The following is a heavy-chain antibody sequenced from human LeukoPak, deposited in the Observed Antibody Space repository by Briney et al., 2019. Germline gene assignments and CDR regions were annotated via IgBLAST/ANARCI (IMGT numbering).Heavy chain of an antibody. CDR2: IRYDGSNK. CDR1: GFTFSSYG. CDR3: AKTPLGDFWSGYDY. Sequence: GGSLRLSCAASGFTFSSYGMHWVRQAPGKGLEWVVFIRYDGSNKYYADSVKGRFTISRDNSKNTLYLQMNSLRAEDTAVYYCAKTPLGDFWSGYDYWGQGTLVTVSS. V-gene: IGHV3-30*02. J-gene: IGHJ4*02. D-gene: IGHD3-3*01.